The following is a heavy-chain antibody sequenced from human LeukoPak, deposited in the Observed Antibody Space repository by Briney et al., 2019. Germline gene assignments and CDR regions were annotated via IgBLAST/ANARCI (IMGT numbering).Heavy chain of an antibody. Sequence: GRSLRLSCAASGFTFSSYGMHWVRQAPGKGLEWVAVISYDGSNKYYADSVKGRFTTSRDNSKNTLYLQMNSLRAEDTAVYYCAGYNVLRFLEWLPRHFDYWGQGTLVTVSS. CDR3: AGYNVLRFLEWLPRHFDY. J-gene: IGHJ4*02. CDR1: GFTFSSYG. D-gene: IGHD3-3*01. CDR2: ISYDGSNK. V-gene: IGHV3-30*19.